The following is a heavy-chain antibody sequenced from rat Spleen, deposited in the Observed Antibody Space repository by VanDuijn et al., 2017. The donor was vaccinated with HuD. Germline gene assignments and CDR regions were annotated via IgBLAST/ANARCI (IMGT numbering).Heavy chain of an antibody. CDR1: GFTFSNYG. CDR3: ARHGVIMMEVIPFDY. Sequence: EVKLVESGGGLVHPGRSLKLSCATSGFTFSNYGMVWVRQAPTKGLEWVATISYDGTSTYYRDSVKGRFTISRDNAKSSLYLQMDSLRSEDTATYYCARHGVIMMEVIPFDYWGQGVMVTVSS. J-gene: IGHJ2*01. V-gene: IGHV5-29*01. CDR2: ISYDGTST. D-gene: IGHD1-12*02.